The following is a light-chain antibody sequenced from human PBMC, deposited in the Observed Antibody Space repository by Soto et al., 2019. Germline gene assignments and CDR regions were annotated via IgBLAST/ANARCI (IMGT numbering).Light chain of an antibody. CDR2: EVS. CDR3: SSYTGSSTLYV. J-gene: IGLJ1*01. Sequence: QSALTQPASVSGSPGQSITISCTGTSSDIGGYNYVSWYQQHPGKVPKLMIFEVSNRPSGVSYRFSGSKSGNTASLTISGLQAEDEADYYCSSYTGSSTLYVFGTGTKVTFL. V-gene: IGLV2-14*01. CDR1: SSDIGGYNY.